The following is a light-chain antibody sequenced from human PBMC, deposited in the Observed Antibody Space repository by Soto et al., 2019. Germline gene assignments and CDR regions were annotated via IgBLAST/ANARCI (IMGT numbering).Light chain of an antibody. CDR2: DAS. CDR1: QSVNAY. V-gene: IGKV3-11*01. J-gene: IGKJ1*01. Sequence: EIVLTQSPGTLSLSPGERATLSCRASQSVNAYLAWYQQKPGQAPRLLIYDASVRATGIPARFSGSGSGTDFTLTISSLEPEDSAVYYCQQHLGRHTFGQGTKVDI. CDR3: QQHLGRHT.